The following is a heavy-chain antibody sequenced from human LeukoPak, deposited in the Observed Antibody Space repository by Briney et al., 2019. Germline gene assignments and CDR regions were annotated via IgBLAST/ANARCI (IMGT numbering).Heavy chain of an antibody. D-gene: IGHD2-2*01. J-gene: IGHJ4*02. Sequence: GGSLRLSCSASGFSLSDYGMSWVRQAPGKGLEWVSYITMNSVRLCADSMKGRFTISRDNDKNSVYLQMNSLRDEDTAVYYCTRGRYQFLGPNDYWGQGSLVTVSS. CDR1: GFSLSDYG. V-gene: IGHV3-48*02. CDR2: ITMNSVR. CDR3: TRGRYQFLGPNDY.